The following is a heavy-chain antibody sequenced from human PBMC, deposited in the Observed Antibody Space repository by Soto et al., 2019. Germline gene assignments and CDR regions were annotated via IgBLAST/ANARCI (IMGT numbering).Heavy chain of an antibody. CDR3: SKGAAVQLSPYYYYGLGV. D-gene: IGHD5-18*01. CDR1: GFTFSSYA. J-gene: IGHJ6*02. Sequence: GGSLRLSCAASGFTFSSYAMSWVRQAPGKGLEWVSAISGSGGSTYYADSVKGRFTISRDNSKNTLYLQMNSLRAEDTAVYYCSKGAAVQLSPYYYYGLGVWGRGTTVTVSS. CDR2: ISGSGGST. V-gene: IGHV3-23*01.